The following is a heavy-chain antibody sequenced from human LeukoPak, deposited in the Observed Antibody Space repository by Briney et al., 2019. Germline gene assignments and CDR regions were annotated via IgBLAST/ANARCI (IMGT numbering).Heavy chain of an antibody. D-gene: IGHD3-22*01. CDR1: GGTFNSYA. J-gene: IGHJ5*02. Sequence: WASVKVSCKASGGTFNSYAISWVRQAPGQGLEWMGGIIPIFGTANYAQKVQGRVTITTDESTTTAYMELCSLRSEDTAVYYCARARSPSSGYLLRDHNWFDPWGQGTLVTVSS. CDR3: ARARSPSSGYLLRDHNWFDP. CDR2: IIPIFGTA. V-gene: IGHV1-69*05.